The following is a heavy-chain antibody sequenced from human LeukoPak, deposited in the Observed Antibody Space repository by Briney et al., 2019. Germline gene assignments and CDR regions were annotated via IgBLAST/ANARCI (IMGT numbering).Heavy chain of an antibody. CDR2: INPNSGGT. CDR3: AEAERNGGWYGGY. CDR1: GYTFTSYY. V-gene: IGHV1-2*02. Sequence: ASVKVSCKASGYTFTSYYMHWVRQAPGQGLEWMGWINPNSGGTNYAQKFQGRVTMTRDTSISTAYMELSRLRSDDTAVYYCAEAERNGGWYGGYWGQGTLVTVSS. D-gene: IGHD6-19*01. J-gene: IGHJ4*02.